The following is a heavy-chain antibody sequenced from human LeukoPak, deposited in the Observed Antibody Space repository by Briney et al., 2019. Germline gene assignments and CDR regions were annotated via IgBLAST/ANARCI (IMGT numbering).Heavy chain of an antibody. J-gene: IGHJ5*02. CDR3: ARGRYCSSTSCYKGFDP. D-gene: IGHD2-2*02. Sequence: GGSLRLSCAASGFTFSDYYMSWIRQAPGKGLEWASYISSSGSTIYYADSVKGRFTISRDNAKNSLYLQMNSLRAEDTAVYYCARGRYCSSTSCYKGFDPWGQGTLVTVSS. CDR1: GFTFSDYY. CDR2: ISSSGSTI. V-gene: IGHV3-11*01.